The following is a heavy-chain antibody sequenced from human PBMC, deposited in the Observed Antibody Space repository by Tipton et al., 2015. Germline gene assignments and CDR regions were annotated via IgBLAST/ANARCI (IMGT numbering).Heavy chain of an antibody. V-gene: IGHV3-53*01. CDR2: IYSGGNT. J-gene: IGHJ6*02. CDR3: ARDSDAYCYGVDV. Sequence: GSLRLSCAASGFLVSSNYMSWVRQAPGKGLEWVSIIYSGGNTYYANSVKGRFTISRDNSRNTVYLQMNSLRAEDTAVYYCARDSDAYCYGVDVWGQGTTVTVSS. CDR1: GFLVSSNY.